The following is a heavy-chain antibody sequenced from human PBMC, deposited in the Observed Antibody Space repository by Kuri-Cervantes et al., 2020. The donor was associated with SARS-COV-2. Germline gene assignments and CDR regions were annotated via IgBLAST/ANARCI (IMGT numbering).Heavy chain of an antibody. V-gene: IGHV1-2*02. CDR1: GYTFTGYY. CDR2: INPNSGGT. Sequence: ASVKVSCKASGYTFTGYYMHWVRQAPRQGLEWMGWINPNSGGTNYAQKFQGRVTMTRDASISTAYMELSRLRSDDTAIYYCATLIHKHPDDMKEFYNYFDYWGQGTLVTVSS. J-gene: IGHJ4*02. D-gene: IGHD3-10*01. CDR3: ATLIHKHPDDMKEFYNYFDY.